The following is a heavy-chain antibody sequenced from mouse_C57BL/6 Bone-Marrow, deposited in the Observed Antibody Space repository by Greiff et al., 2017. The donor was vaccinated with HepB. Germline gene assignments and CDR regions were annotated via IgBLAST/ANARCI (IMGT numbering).Heavy chain of an antibody. V-gene: IGHV1-39*01. CDR3: ARKGDYYGYYAMDY. J-gene: IGHJ4*01. D-gene: IGHD1-1*01. Sequence: VQLKESGPELVKPGASVKISCKASGYSFTDYNMNWVKQSNGKSLEWIGVINPNYGTTSYNQKFKGKATLTVDQSSSTAYMQLNSLTSEDSAVYYCARKGDYYGYYAMDYWGQGTSVTVSS. CDR1: GYSFTDYN. CDR2: INPNYGTT.